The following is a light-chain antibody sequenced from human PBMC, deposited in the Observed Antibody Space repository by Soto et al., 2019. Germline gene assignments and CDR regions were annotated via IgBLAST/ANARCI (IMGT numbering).Light chain of an antibody. Sequence: QSALTQPASVSGSPGQSITISCTGTSSDVGSYNLVSWYQQHPGKAPKIMIYEVSERPSGVSNRFSGSKSGNTASLTISGLQAEDEADYYCCSYAGTSNWVFGGGTKLTVL. CDR3: CSYAGTSNWV. V-gene: IGLV2-23*02. CDR2: EVS. CDR1: SSDVGSYNL. J-gene: IGLJ3*02.